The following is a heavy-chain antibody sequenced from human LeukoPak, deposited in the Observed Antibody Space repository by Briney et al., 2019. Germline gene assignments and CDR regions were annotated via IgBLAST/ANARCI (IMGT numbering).Heavy chain of an antibody. CDR1: GFTFSIYE. D-gene: IGHD3-22*01. J-gene: IGHJ4*02. V-gene: IGHV3-48*03. CDR2: ISTDGETI. CDR3: AGSAYYRDFDY. Sequence: PGGSLRLSCAASGFTFSIYEMNWVRQAPGKGLERVSYISTDGETIYDADSVKGRFTTSSDNSKNSLYLQMNSLRAEDTAVYYCAGSAYYRDFDYWGQGTLVTVSS.